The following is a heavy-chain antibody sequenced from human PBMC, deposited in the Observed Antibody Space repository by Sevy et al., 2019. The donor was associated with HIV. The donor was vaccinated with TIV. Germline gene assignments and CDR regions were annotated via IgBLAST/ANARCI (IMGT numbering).Heavy chain of an antibody. Sequence: SETLSLTCTVSGDSISNGEYYWTWLRQHPGKGLEWIGYIYYTGSTYYNPSLESRVTMSVDMAKNQFSLKLTSVTAADTAMYYCARGDTVLPTGGFDIWGRGTLVTVSS. CDR1: GDSISNGEYY. V-gene: IGHV4-31*03. J-gene: IGHJ2*01. CDR2: IYYTGST. CDR3: ARGDTVLPTGGFDI. D-gene: IGHD2-8*02.